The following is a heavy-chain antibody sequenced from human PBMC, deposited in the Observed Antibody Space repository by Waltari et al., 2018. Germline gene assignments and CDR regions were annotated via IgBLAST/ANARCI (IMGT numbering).Heavy chain of an antibody. CDR2: LRNTGGT. V-gene: IGHV4-59*08. CDR1: GDFLSDDH. J-gene: IGHJ4*02. D-gene: IGHD3-22*01. Sequence: HVQLQESGPGLVKPSEPLSLTCTVSGDFLSDDHWPWIRQAPGKGLEWIAYLRNTGGTKCTPSLESRVTVSAVTSKKQFSLRLTSVTAADTAVYYCARLPTKYYDSIGWGFFDQWGQGILVTVSS. CDR3: ARLPTKYYDSIGWGFFDQ.